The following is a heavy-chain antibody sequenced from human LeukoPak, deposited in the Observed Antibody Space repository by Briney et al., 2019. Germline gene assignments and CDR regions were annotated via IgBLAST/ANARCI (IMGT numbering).Heavy chain of an antibody. V-gene: IGHV4-59*01. J-gene: IGHJ5*02. CDR3: ARDKAVAGLGP. D-gene: IGHD6-19*01. CDR1: GGSISSYY. Sequence: PSETLSLTCTVSGGSISSYYWSWIRQPPGKGLEWIGYIYYSGSTNYNPSPKSRVTISVDTSKNQFSLKLSSVTAADTAVYYCARDKAVAGLGPWGQGTLVTVSS. CDR2: IYYSGST.